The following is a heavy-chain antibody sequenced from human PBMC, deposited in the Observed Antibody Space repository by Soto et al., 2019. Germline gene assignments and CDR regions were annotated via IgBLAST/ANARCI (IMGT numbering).Heavy chain of an antibody. CDR1: GFTCSSYT. J-gene: IGHJ6*02. V-gene: IGHV3-30-3*01. CDR2: ISYDGSNK. D-gene: IGHD1-26*01. Sequence: HVQLVGSGGGVVQPGRSLRLSSAASGFTCSSYTMHWVRQAPGKGLEWVAVISYDGSNKYYADTVKGRFTISRDKSTNTLYLQMNSLRAEDTAVYYCGKDHGSGELLAFYFSDGMDVWGQGTTITVSS. CDR3: GKDHGSGELLAFYFSDGMDV.